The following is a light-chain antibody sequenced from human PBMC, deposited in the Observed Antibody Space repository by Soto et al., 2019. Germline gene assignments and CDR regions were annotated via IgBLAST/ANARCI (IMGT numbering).Light chain of an antibody. CDR2: KVS. Sequence: DAVLTQSPLSLPGTPGQPASISCRSSQSLEYSDGKTYLNWYQQRPGQSPRRLIYKVSNRDFGVPDRFSGSGSGTAFTLEISRVEAEDVGVYYCMQGSYWPWTFGQGTKVDIK. V-gene: IGKV2-30*01. CDR1: QSLEYSDGKTY. CDR3: MQGSYWPWT. J-gene: IGKJ1*01.